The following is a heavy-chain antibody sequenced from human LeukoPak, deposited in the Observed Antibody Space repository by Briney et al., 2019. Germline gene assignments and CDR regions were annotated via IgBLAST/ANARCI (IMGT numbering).Heavy chain of an antibody. CDR3: AKDSGYQTRNYYFDY. V-gene: IGHV3-23*01. CDR2: ISGSGGST. D-gene: IGHD5-12*01. Sequence: GGSLRLSCAASGFTFSSYAMSWVRQAPGKGLEWVSAISGSGGSTYYADSVKGRFTISRDNSKNTLYLQMNSLRAEDTAVYYCAKDSGYQTRNYYFDYWGQGTLVTVSS. CDR1: GFTFSSYA. J-gene: IGHJ4*02.